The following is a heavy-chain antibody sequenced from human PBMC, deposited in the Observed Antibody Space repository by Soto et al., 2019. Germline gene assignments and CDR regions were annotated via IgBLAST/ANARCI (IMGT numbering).Heavy chain of an antibody. CDR2: INAGNGNT. V-gene: IGHV1-3*01. D-gene: IGHD4-17*01. Sequence: ASVKVSCKASGYTFTSYAMHWVRQAPGQRLEWMGRINAGNGNTKYSQKFQGRVTITRDTSASTAYMELSSLRSGDTAVYYCARFESGADYGDYFDYWGQGTLVTVPS. CDR3: ARFESGADYGDYFDY. CDR1: GYTFTSYA. J-gene: IGHJ4*02.